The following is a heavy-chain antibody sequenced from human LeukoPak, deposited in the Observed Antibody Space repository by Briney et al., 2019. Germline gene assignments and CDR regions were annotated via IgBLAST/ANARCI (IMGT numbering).Heavy chain of an antibody. V-gene: IGHV1-18*01. CDR3: ARSLVPTNYYYYYMDV. Sequence: RASVKVSCKASGYTFTSYGISWVRQAPGQGLEWMGWISAYNGNTNYAQKLQGRVIMTTDTSTSTAYMELRSLRSDDTAVYYCARSLVPTNYYYYYMDVWGKGTTVTVSS. CDR1: GYTFTSYG. D-gene: IGHD5-12*01. CDR2: ISAYNGNT. J-gene: IGHJ6*03.